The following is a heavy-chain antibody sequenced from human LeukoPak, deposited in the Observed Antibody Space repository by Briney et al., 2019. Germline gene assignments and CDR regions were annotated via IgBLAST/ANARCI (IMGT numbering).Heavy chain of an antibody. J-gene: IGHJ4*02. CDR2: IYYSGST. Sequence: SETLSLTCTVSGGSISSGDYYWSWIRQPPGKGLEWIGYIYYSGSTNYNPSLKSRATISVDTSKNQFSLKLSSVTAADAAVYYSARWRGATNFYYWGQGTLVTVSS. V-gene: IGHV4-61*08. CDR1: GGSISSGDYY. D-gene: IGHD1-26*01. CDR3: ARWRGATNFYY.